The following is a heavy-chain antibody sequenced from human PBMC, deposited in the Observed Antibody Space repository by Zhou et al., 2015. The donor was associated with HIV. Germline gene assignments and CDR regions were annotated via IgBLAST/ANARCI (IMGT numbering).Heavy chain of an antibody. CDR1: GFTFDDYA. CDR2: ISWNSGSI. V-gene: IGHV3-9*01. Sequence: EVQLVESGGGLVQPGRSLRLSCAASGFTFDDYAMHWVRQAPGKGLEWVSGISWNSGSIGYADSVKGRFTISRDNAKNSLYLQMNSLRAEDTALYYCAGGAPRYDFWSGYQARPYYYYYGMDVWGQGTTVTVSS. D-gene: IGHD3-3*01. J-gene: IGHJ6*02. CDR3: AGGAPRYDFWSGYQARPYYYYYGMDV.